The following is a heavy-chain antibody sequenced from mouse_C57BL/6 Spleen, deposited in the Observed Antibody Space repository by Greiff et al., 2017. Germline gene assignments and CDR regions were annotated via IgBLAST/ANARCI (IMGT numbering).Heavy chain of an antibody. Sequence: QVQLKESGPELVKPGASVKISCKASGYAFSSSWMNWVKQRPGKGLEWIGRIYPGDGDTNYNGKFKGKATLTADKSSSTAYMQLSSLTSEDSAVYVCARKGVVEDYAMDYWGQGTSVTVSS. J-gene: IGHJ4*01. CDR3: ARKGVVEDYAMDY. V-gene: IGHV1-82*01. D-gene: IGHD1-1*01. CDR2: IYPGDGDT. CDR1: GYAFSSSW.